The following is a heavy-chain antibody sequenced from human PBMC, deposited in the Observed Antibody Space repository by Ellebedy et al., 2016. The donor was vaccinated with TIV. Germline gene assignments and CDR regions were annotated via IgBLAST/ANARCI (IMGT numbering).Heavy chain of an antibody. J-gene: IGHJ4*02. CDR3: ARDRARVRYTGTPL. CDR1: GFTFSSYW. Sequence: GGSLRLXXAASGFTFSSYWMSWVRQAPGKGLEWVANIKQDGSEKYYVDSVKGRFTISRDNAKNSLYLQMNSLRAEDTAVYYCARDRARVRYTGTPLWGQGTLVTVSS. CDR2: IKQDGSEK. V-gene: IGHV3-7*05. D-gene: IGHD3-9*01.